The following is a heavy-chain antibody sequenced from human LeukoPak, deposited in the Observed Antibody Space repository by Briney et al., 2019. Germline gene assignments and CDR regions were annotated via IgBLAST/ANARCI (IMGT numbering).Heavy chain of an antibody. D-gene: IGHD6-19*01. J-gene: IGHJ4*02. CDR3: ASGNSGWYYFDY. V-gene: IGHV3-53*01. Sequence: GGSLRLSCAPSGLIVSGNYMSWVRQAPGKGLEWVSVIYRGGSTYYADSVKGRFTISRDNSKNTVYLQMNSLRAEDTAVYYCASGNSGWYYFDYWGQGTLVTVSS. CDR1: GLIVSGNY. CDR2: IYRGGST.